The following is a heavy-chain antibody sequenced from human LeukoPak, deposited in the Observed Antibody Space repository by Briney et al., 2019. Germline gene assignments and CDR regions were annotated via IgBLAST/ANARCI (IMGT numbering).Heavy chain of an antibody. J-gene: IGHJ6*03. V-gene: IGHV3-43*01. CDR3: AKDGAAAGRNYYYYYMDV. Sequence: GGSLRLSCAASGFTFDDYTMHWVRQAAGKGLEWVSHINWDGSDTYYADSVKGRFTISRDNSKNSLYLQPNSLRTEDTALYYCAKDGAAAGRNYYYYYMDVWGKGTTVTVSS. D-gene: IGHD6-13*01. CDR2: INWDGSDT. CDR1: GFTFDDYT.